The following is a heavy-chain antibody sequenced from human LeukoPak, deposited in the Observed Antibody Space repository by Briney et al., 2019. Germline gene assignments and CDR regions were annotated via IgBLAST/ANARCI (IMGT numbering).Heavy chain of an antibody. D-gene: IGHD2-15*01. CDR1: GYSFTSYW. CDR3: ARQLGLHCSGGSCYSADGGYRSHAFDI. CDR2: IYPGDSDT. J-gene: IGHJ3*02. V-gene: IGHV5-51*01. Sequence: GKSLKISCKGSGYSFTSYWIGWVRQMPGKGLEWMGIIYPGDSDTRYSPSFQGQVTISADKSISTAYLQWSSLKASDTAMYYCARQLGLHCSGGSCYSADGGYRSHAFDIWGQGTMVTVSS.